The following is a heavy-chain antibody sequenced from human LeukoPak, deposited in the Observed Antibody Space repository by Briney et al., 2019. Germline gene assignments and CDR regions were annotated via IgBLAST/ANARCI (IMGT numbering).Heavy chain of an antibody. CDR1: GYTFTAYY. Sequence: ASVKVSCKASGYTFTAYYMHWVRQAPGQGLEWMGRINPNSGGTEYAQKFQGRVTMTRNTSISTAYMELSSLRSEDTAVYYCARGAGYGDYPDYWGQGTLVTVSS. V-gene: IGHV1-2*06. J-gene: IGHJ4*02. CDR2: INPNSGGT. D-gene: IGHD4-17*01. CDR3: ARGAGYGDYPDY.